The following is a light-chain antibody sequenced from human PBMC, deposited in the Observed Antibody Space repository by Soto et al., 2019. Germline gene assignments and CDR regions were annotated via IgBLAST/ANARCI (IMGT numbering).Light chain of an antibody. Sequence: QSALTQPPSASGTPGQRVTISCSGSSSNIGGNTVNWYQQLPGTAPKLLMFANKERPSGVPDRFSASKSGTSASLAINGLQSDDEADYYCATWDDSLNGWVFGGGTQLTVL. J-gene: IGLJ7*01. CDR1: SSNIGGNT. CDR2: ANK. CDR3: ATWDDSLNGWV. V-gene: IGLV1-44*01.